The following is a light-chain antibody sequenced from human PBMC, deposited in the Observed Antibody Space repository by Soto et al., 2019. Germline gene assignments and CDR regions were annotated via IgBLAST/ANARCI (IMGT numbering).Light chain of an antibody. J-gene: IGKJ4*01. Sequence: DTQMTQSPSSLSASVGDRVTITCRASQSISSYLNWYQQKPGKAPKLLIYAASSLQSGVPSRFSGSRSGTDFTLTISSLQPEDFATYYCQQSYSTPFTFGGGTKVEIK. CDR2: AAS. CDR1: QSISSY. CDR3: QQSYSTPFT. V-gene: IGKV1-39*01.